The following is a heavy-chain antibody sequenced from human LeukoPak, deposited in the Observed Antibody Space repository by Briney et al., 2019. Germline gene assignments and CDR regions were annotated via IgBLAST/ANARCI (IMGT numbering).Heavy chain of an antibody. D-gene: IGHD5-18*01. Sequence: GGSLRLSCAASGFTVSMNYMSWVRQAPGKGLEWVSGISWNSGSIGYADSVKGRFTISRDNAKNSLYLQMNSLRAEDTALYYCAKDFTAMVRGGDYWGQGTLVTVSS. V-gene: IGHV3-9*01. CDR2: ISWNSGSI. CDR3: AKDFTAMVRGGDY. CDR1: GFTVSMNY. J-gene: IGHJ4*02.